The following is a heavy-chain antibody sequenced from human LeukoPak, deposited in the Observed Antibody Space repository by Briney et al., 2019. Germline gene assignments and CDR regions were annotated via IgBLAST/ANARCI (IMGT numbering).Heavy chain of an antibody. Sequence: ASVKVSCKASGYTLTGYYMHWVRQAPGPGLEWMGRINPNSGGTNYAQKFQGRVTMTRDTSISTAYMELSRLRSDDTAVYYCARNSQVAGTYYFDYWGQGTLFTVSS. V-gene: IGHV1-2*06. CDR3: ARNSQVAGTYYFDY. D-gene: IGHD6-19*01. CDR2: INPNSGGT. J-gene: IGHJ4*02. CDR1: GYTLTGYY.